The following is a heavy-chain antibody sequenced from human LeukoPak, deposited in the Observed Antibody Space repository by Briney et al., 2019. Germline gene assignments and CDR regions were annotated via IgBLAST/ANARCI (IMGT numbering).Heavy chain of an antibody. V-gene: IGHV3-74*01. Sequence: GGSLRLSCAASGFIFSSYWMHWVRHAPGKGLAWVSRINTDGSSTSYADSVKGRFTISRDNAKNTLYLQMNSLRAEDTAVYYCARDPILPGATGGADYWGQGTLVTVSS. D-gene: IGHD1-26*01. CDR3: ARDPILPGATGGADY. CDR1: GFIFSSYW. CDR2: INTDGSST. J-gene: IGHJ4*02.